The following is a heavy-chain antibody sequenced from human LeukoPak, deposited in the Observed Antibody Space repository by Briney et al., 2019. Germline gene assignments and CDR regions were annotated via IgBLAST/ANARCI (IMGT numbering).Heavy chain of an antibody. CDR3: EDGIRYFDWLLMDV. CDR2: IYYSGST. D-gene: IGHD3-9*01. CDR1: GGSISSGGYS. Sequence: SETLSLTGAVSGGSISSGGYSWSLIRQPPGKGLEWIGYIYYSGSTNYNPSLKSRVTISVDTSKNQFSLKLSSVTAADTVVFHAEDGIRYFDWLLMDVWGQGTTVTVSS. J-gene: IGHJ6*02. V-gene: IGHV4-61*08.